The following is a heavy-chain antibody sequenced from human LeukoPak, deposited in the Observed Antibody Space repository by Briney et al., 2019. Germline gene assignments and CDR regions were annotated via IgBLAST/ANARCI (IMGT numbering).Heavy chain of an antibody. CDR3: ARDTADIVVVPAARFAFDI. CDR1: GGSFSGYY. CDR2: INHSGST. V-gene: IGHV4-34*01. Sequence: PSETLSLTCAVYGGSFSGYYWSWIRQPPGKGLEWIGEINHSGSTNYNPSLKSRVTISVDRSKNQFSLKLSSVTAADTAVYYCARDTADIVVVPAARFAFDIWGQGTMVTVSS. D-gene: IGHD2-2*01. J-gene: IGHJ3*02.